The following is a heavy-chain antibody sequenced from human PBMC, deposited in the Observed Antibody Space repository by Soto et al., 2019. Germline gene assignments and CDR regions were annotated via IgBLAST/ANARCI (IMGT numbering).Heavy chain of an antibody. V-gene: IGHV4-30-4*01. CDR2: ISYSGSA. J-gene: IGHJ6*02. Sequence: SETLSLTCTVSGGSISSGNYYWSWIRQPPGKGLEWIGFISYSGSAYYNPSLKSRVTISVDKSKNQFSLKLSSVTAADTAVYYCASVRGGYYYAMDVWGQGTTVTVSS. D-gene: IGHD3-10*02. CDR1: GGSISSGNYY. CDR3: ASVRGGYYYAMDV.